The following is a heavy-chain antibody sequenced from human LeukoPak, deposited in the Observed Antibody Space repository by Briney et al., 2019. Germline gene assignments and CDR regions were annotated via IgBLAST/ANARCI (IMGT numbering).Heavy chain of an antibody. V-gene: IGHV4-38-2*02. CDR2: IYQTGST. CDR3: ARPPITADAFDI. J-gene: IGHJ3*02. D-gene: IGHD5-24*01. CDR1: GYSIRSGYY. Sequence: SETLSLTCTVSGYSIRSGYYWGWIRQSPGKGLEWIGNIYQTGSTYYNPSLKSRVTISMDTTWNQFSLKLSSVTAADTAVYYCARPPITADAFDIWGQGTMVTVSS.